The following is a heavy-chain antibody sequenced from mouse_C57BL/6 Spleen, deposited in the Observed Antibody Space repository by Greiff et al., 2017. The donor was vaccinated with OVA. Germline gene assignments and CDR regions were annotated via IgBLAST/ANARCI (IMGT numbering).Heavy chain of an antibody. CDR3: ARLPDGYYVGYAMDY. CDR2: IHPNSGST. J-gene: IGHJ4*01. CDR1: GYTFTSYW. Sequence: VQLQQPGAELVKPGASVKLSCKASGYTFTSYWMHWVKQRPGQGLEWIGMIHPNSGSTNYNEKFKSKATMTVDKSSSTAYMQLSILTSEDSAVYYCARLPDGYYVGYAMDYWGQGTSVTVSS. V-gene: IGHV1-64*01. D-gene: IGHD2-3*01.